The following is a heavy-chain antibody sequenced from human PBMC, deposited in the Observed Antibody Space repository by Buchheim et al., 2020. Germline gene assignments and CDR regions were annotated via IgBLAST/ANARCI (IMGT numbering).Heavy chain of an antibody. CDR1: GFTFCSYW. CDR2: TNEHGTIT. J-gene: IGHJ4*02. V-gene: IGHV3-74*01. Sequence: EVQLVESGGGSVQPGGSLRLSCEASGFTFCSYWMHCVRQVPGKELVCVSRTNEHGTITDYADSVKGRFTISRDNAKNTLYLQMNNLRAEDTAVYHCVRDLVGASDYWSQGIL. CDR3: VRDLVGASDY.